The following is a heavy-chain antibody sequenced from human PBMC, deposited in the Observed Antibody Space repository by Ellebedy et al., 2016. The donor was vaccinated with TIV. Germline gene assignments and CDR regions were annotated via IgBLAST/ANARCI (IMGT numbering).Heavy chain of an antibody. Sequence: SETLSLTCTLSGGSISRYYCSWIRQHPGKGLERIGYIYYSGSTNYNPSLKSRVTISVDTSNNQFSLKLSSVTAADTAVYYCARHMNSNQTGYSSSWYWVEYYYYGMDVWGQGTTVTVSS. CDR1: GGSISRYY. V-gene: IGHV4-59*08. CDR2: IYYSGST. CDR3: ARHMNSNQTGYSSSWYWVEYYYYGMDV. D-gene: IGHD6-13*01. J-gene: IGHJ6*02.